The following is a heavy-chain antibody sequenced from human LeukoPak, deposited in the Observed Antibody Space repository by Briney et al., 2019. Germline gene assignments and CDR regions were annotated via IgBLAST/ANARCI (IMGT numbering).Heavy chain of an antibody. CDR1: GFTFSDFY. CDR2: INWNGGST. J-gene: IGHJ4*02. D-gene: IGHD6-19*01. V-gene: IGHV3-20*01. CDR3: ARVSDISVAAYFDY. Sequence: GGSLRLSCAASGFTFSDFYMTWIRQAPGKGLERVSTINWNGGSTGYADSVKGRFTISRDNAKNSLYLQMNSLRAEDTALYHCARVSDISVAAYFDYWGQGTLVTVSS.